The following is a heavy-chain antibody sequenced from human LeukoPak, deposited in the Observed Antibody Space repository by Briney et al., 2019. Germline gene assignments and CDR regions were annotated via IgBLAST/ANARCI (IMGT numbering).Heavy chain of an antibody. V-gene: IGHV4-31*03. CDR1: GGSISSGGYY. Sequence: SETLSLTCTVSGGSISSGGYYWSWIRQHPGKGLEWIGYIYYSGSTYYNPSLKSRVTISVDTSKNQFSLKLSSVTAADTAVYYCAREKANPITMIVVVSAGNAFDIWGQGTMVTVSS. CDR2: IYYSGST. J-gene: IGHJ3*02. CDR3: AREKANPITMIVVVSAGNAFDI. D-gene: IGHD3-22*01.